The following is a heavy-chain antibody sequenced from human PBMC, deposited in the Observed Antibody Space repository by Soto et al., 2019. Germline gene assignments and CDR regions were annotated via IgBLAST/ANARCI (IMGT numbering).Heavy chain of an antibody. D-gene: IGHD1-26*01. Sequence: QVQLQESGPGLVKPSETLSLTCTVSGGSIRSYYWSWIRQPPGKGLEWIGSIYYSGSTNYKPSLKKRATISVDTSKNQFSLNLNSVTAADTAVYYCARQGGWFDPWGQGTLVTVSS. CDR3: ARQGGWFDP. V-gene: IGHV4-59*08. CDR1: GGSIRSYY. J-gene: IGHJ5*02. CDR2: IYYSGST.